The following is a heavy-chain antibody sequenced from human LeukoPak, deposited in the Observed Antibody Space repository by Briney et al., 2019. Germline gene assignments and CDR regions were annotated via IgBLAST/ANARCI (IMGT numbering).Heavy chain of an antibody. Sequence: SETLSLTCTVSGYSINSGYSWGWIRQPPGEGLEWIGTIFHSGSTYYNPSLKSRVTISIETSKNQFSLKLSSVTAADTAVYYCAREAAGTNWGQGTLVTVSS. CDR3: AREAAGTN. D-gene: IGHD6-13*01. CDR1: GYSINSGYS. J-gene: IGHJ4*02. CDR2: IFHSGST. V-gene: IGHV4-38-2*02.